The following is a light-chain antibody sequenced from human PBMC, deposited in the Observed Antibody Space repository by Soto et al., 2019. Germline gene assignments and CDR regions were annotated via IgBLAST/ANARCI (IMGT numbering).Light chain of an antibody. CDR2: GAS. J-gene: IGKJ1*01. CDR1: RSVSSN. V-gene: IGKV3-15*01. CDR3: HQYNNWWT. Sequence: EIVMTQSPATLSVSPGERATLSCRASRSVSSNLAWYQQKPGQAPRLLIYGASTRATGIPARFGGSGSGTEFTLTISSLQSEDFAVYYCHQYNNWWTFGQGTK.